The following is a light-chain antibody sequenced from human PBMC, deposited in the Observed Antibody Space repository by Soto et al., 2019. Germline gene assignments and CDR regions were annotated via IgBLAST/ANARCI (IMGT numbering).Light chain of an antibody. CDR3: SSYTTSNTRQIV. V-gene: IGLV2-14*01. J-gene: IGLJ1*01. Sequence: QSALTQPASVSGSPGQSITISCTGTSSDVGGYNYVSWYQQHPGKAPKFMIYDVSNRPSGVSNRCSGSKSGNTASLTISGLQAEDEADYCCSSYTTSNTRQIVFGTGTKVTVL. CDR2: DVS. CDR1: SSDVGGYNY.